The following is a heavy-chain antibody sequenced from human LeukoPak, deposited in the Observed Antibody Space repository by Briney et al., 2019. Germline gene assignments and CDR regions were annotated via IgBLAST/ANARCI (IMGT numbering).Heavy chain of an antibody. D-gene: IGHD3-10*01. CDR2: IYYTGST. Sequence: KTSETLSLTCTVSGGSISSSSYYWGWIRQPPGKGLEWIGSIYYTGSTYYNPSLQSRVTMSVDTSKNQFSLKLSSVTAADTAVYYCARVPIPKWFGEKHYFDYWGQGTLVTVSS. J-gene: IGHJ4*02. V-gene: IGHV4-39*07. CDR1: GGSISSSSYY. CDR3: ARVPIPKWFGEKHYFDY.